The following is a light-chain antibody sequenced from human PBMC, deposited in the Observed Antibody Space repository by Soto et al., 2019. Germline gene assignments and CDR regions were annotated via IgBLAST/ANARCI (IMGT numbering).Light chain of an antibody. CDR2: AAS. J-gene: IGKJ4*01. CDR3: QQYYNSPLA. Sequence: AIRMTQSPSSLSASTGDRVTITCRASQGIASYLAWDQQKPGKAPKLLIYAASTLQSGVPSRFSGSGSGIDFTLTISWLQSEDSATYYCQQYYNSPLAVGGGTNVEIK. CDR1: QGIASY. V-gene: IGKV1-8*01.